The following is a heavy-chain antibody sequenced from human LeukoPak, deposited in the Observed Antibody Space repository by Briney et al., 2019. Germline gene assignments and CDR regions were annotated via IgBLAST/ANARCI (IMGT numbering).Heavy chain of an antibody. V-gene: IGHV3-72*01. D-gene: IGHD5-12*01. CDR2: SRNKGRGYTT. J-gene: IGHJ3*02. CDR3: TRDRGNRGNSAFDM. Sequence: GGSLRLSCTASELTLSDHLIDWVRQSPGKGLEWVGRSRNKGRGYTTEYAASVRGRFTMSRDDAKNSLYLQMTSLTTEDPAVFFCTRDRGNRGNSAFDMWGQGTMVTVSS. CDR1: ELTLSDHL.